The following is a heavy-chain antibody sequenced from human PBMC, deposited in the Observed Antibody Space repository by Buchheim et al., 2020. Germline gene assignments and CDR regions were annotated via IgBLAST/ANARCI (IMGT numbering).Heavy chain of an antibody. J-gene: IGHJ4*02. D-gene: IGHD2-15*01. CDR1: GFQFERSA. Sequence: DVQLVESGGGLVHPGRSLKLSCAASGFQFERSAMHWVRQAPGKGLEWVSGISFHSVTIGYADSVRGRFTTSRDNAQNSLYLQMDSLRTEDSGVYYCVKDVSKVAVGPDFWGPGT. V-gene: IGHV3-9*01. CDR2: ISFHSVTI. CDR3: VKDVSKVAVGPDF.